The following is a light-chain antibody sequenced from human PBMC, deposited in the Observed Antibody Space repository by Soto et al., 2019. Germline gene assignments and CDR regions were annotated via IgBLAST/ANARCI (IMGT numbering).Light chain of an antibody. CDR1: QSISTW. V-gene: IGKV1-5*01. J-gene: IGKJ1*01. CDR3: QQYNSYSGT. CDR2: DAS. Sequence: DIHMTQSPSTLSASVGDRVTITCRASQSISTWLAWYQQKPGQAPKLLIYDASRLQSGVPSRFSGSGFGTEFTLTIRSLQPDDFATYYCQQYNSYSGTFGQGTKV.